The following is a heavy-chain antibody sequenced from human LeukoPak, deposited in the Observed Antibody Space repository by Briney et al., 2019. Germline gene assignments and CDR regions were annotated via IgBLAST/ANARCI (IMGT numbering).Heavy chain of an antibody. Sequence: GGSLRLSCAASGFTFSSYSMNWVRQAPGKGLEWVANIKQDGSEKYYVDSVKGRFTISRDNAKNSLFLQMNSLRAEDTAVYYCARDIVYFDYWGQGTLVTVSS. CDR2: IKQDGSEK. CDR3: ARDIVYFDY. J-gene: IGHJ4*02. CDR1: GFTFSSYS. D-gene: IGHD1-26*01. V-gene: IGHV3-7*01.